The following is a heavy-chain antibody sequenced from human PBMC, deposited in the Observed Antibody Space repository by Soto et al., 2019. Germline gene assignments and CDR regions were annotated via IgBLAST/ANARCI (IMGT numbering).Heavy chain of an antibody. J-gene: IGHJ4*02. Sequence: PGGSLRLSCAASGFTLSSYWMSWVRQAPGKGLEWVANIKQDGSKKDYVDSVKCRFTISRDNAQSSLYLQMNSLRAEDTAVYYCARDAEYGGYYYFDYWGQGTLVTVSS. V-gene: IGHV3-7*01. CDR1: GFTLSSYW. D-gene: IGHD5-12*01. CDR2: IKQDGSKK. CDR3: ARDAEYGGYYYFDY.